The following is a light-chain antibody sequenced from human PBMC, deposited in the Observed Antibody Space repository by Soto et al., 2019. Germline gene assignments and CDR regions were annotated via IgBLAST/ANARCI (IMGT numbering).Light chain of an antibody. CDR3: QQYYSYPRT. V-gene: IGKV1-39*01. Sequence: DIQMIQSPSSLSASVGDRDTITCRASQSISSYLNWYQQKPGKAPKLLIYAASTLQSGVPSRFSGSGSGTDFTLTISCLQSEDFATYYCQQYYSYPRTFGQGTKVDIK. CDR2: AAS. CDR1: QSISSY. J-gene: IGKJ1*01.